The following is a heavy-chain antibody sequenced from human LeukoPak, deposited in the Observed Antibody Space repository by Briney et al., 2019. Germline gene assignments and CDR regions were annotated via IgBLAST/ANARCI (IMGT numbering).Heavy chain of an antibody. CDR1: GGSFSGYY. CDR3: AIVVVPATIGGYYYGMDV. J-gene: IGHJ6*02. D-gene: IGHD2-2*01. V-gene: IGHV4-34*01. Sequence: SETLSLTCAVYGGSFSGYYWSWIRQPPGKGLEWIGGINHSGSTNYNPSLKSRVTISVDTPKNQFSLKLSSVTAADTAVYYCAIVVVPATIGGYYYGMDVWGQGTTVTVSS. CDR2: INHSGST.